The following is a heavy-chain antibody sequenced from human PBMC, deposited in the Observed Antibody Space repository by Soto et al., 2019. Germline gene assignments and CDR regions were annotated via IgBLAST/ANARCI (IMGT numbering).Heavy chain of an antibody. D-gene: IGHD3-16*02. CDR1: GSSISRYY. V-gene: IGHV4-59*01. CDR2: IYYSGST. CDR3: ARDNYRYPNWFDP. Sequence: SETLSLTVTVAGSSISRYYWSWIRQPPGKGLEWIGYIYYSGSTNYNPSLKSRVTISVDTSKNPLSLKLSSVTAADTAVYYCARDNYRYPNWFDPWGQGTLVTVSS. J-gene: IGHJ5*02.